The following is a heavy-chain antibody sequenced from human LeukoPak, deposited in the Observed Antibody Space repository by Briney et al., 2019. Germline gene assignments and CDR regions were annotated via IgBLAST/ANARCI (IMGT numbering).Heavy chain of an antibody. CDR2: IIPILGIA. J-gene: IGHJ4*02. V-gene: IGHV1-69*04. D-gene: IGHD3-22*01. CDR1: GGTFSSYA. CDR3: ARARSSSGYIDY. Sequence: SVKVSCKASGGTFSSYAISWVRQAPGQGLEWMGRIIPILGIANYAQKFQGRVTITADKSTSTAYMELSSLRSEDAAVYYCARARSSSGYIDYWGQGTLVTVSS.